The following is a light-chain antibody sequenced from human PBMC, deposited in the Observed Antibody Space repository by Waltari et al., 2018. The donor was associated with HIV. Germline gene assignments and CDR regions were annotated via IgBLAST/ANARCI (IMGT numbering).Light chain of an antibody. V-gene: IGLV3-21*01. Sequence: SYVLTQSPSVSVAPGKTARITCGGQNIGSKSVNWYQQQPGQAPVMVIYHDTDRPSGIPDRFSGANSEDTATRTIRRVEAGDEADYYCQVWDTNTDQYVIVGGGTNLAV. CDR1: NIGSKS. CDR2: HDT. CDR3: QVWDTNTDQYVI. J-gene: IGLJ2*01.